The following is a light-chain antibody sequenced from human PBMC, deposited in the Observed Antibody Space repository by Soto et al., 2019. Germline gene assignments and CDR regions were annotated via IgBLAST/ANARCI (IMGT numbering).Light chain of an antibody. Sequence: SYVMTQPPSVSVAPGQTAKISCGGNNIGSKSVHWYQQKPGQAPVLVIYDDSDRPSGIPERFSGSNSGNTATVTISSVEAGDEADYYCQVWDNVSDHWVFGGGTK. CDR1: NIGSKS. CDR3: QVWDNVSDHWV. V-gene: IGLV3-21*02. CDR2: DDS. J-gene: IGLJ3*02.